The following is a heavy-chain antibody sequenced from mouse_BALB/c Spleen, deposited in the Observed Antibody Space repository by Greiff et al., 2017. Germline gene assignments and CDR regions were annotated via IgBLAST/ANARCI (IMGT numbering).Heavy chain of an antibody. J-gene: IGHJ4*01. Sequence: EVKLMESGGGLVQPGGSRKLSCAASGLTFSSFGMHWVRQAPEKGLEWVAYISSGSSTIYYADTVKGRFTISRDNPKNTLFLQMTSLRSEDTAMYYCARSGYYRYEYYAMDYWGQGTSVTVSS. CDR1: GLTFSSFG. CDR2: ISSGSSTI. D-gene: IGHD2-14*01. CDR3: ARSGYYRYEYYAMDY. V-gene: IGHV5-17*02.